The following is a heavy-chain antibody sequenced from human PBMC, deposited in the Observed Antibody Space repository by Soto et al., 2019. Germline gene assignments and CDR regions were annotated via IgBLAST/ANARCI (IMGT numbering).Heavy chain of an antibody. Sequence: ASVKVSCKASGYTFTSYGISWVRQAPGQGLEWMGWISAYNGNTNYAQKLQGRVTMTTDTSTSTAYMELRSLRSDDTAAYYCAREPSLYYYDSSGYSRTGWFDPWGQGTLVTVSS. D-gene: IGHD3-22*01. CDR3: AREPSLYYYDSSGYSRTGWFDP. CDR1: GYTFTSYG. J-gene: IGHJ5*02. V-gene: IGHV1-18*04. CDR2: ISAYNGNT.